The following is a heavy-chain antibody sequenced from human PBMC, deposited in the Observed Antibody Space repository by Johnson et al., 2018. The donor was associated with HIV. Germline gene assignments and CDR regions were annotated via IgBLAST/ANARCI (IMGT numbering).Heavy chain of an antibody. CDR2: LFWPSCRI. CDR1: GFTFDDYA. V-gene: IGHV3-9*01. D-gene: IGHD6-19*01. Sequence: EVQLVESGGGLVQPGRSLRLSCAASGFTFDDYAMHWVRHAPGPGLAFVSVLFWPSCRICYSASVTGRFTISRDNAKTSLYLQMNSLRAEDTALYYCARREVSGWYQDYAFDIWGQGTMVTVSS. CDR3: ARREVSGWYQDYAFDI. J-gene: IGHJ3*02.